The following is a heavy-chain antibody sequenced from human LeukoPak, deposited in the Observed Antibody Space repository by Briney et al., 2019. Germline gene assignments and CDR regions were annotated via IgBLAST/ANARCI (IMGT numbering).Heavy chain of an antibody. J-gene: IGHJ4*02. CDR3: ARKEGDY. CDR1: GGSISSHY. CDR2: IYYSGST. V-gene: IGHV4-59*11. Sequence: SETLSLTCTVSGGSISSHYWSWIRQPPGKGLEWIGYIYYSGSTNYNPSLKNRVTISVDTSKNQFSLKLSSVTAADTAVYYCARKEGDYWGQGTLVTVSS.